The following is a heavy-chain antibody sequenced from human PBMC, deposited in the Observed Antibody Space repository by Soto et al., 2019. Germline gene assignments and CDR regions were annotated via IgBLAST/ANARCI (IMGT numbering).Heavy chain of an antibody. CDR2: ISGSGFKK. V-gene: IGHV3-23*01. D-gene: IGHD1-26*01. CDR1: GFTFENFG. J-gene: IGHJ5*02. Sequence: PVGSLRLSCAASGFTFENFGMSWVRQAPGKGLEWVSSISGSGFKKYYADSVKGRFTISRDNSKSTVYLELNNLSAEDTAVYHCAKNQGVELVPLATVDWFDPWGQGSVVTVSS. CDR3: AKNQGVELVPLATVDWFDP.